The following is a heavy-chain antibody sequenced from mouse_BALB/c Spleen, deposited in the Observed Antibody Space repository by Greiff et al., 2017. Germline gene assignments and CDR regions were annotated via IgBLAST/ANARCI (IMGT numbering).Heavy chain of an antibody. V-gene: IGHV7-3*02. Sequence: EVQVVESGGGLVQPGGSLRLSCATSGFTFTDYHMSWVRQPPGKALEWLGFIRNKANGYTTEYSASVKGRFTISRDNSQSILYLQMNTLRAEDSATYYCAREEGYWGQGTTLTVSA. J-gene: IGHJ2*01. CDR2: IRNKANGYTT. CDR3: AREEGY. CDR1: GFTFTDYH.